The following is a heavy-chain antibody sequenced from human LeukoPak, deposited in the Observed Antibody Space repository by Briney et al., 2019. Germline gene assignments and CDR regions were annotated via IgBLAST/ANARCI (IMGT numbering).Heavy chain of an antibody. V-gene: IGHV3-30-3*01. CDR1: GFTFSSYA. CDR2: ISYDGSNK. J-gene: IGHJ4*02. D-gene: IGHD5-12*01. CDR3: ARVIRGGYDSGPFDY. Sequence: RGGSLRLSCAASGFTFSSYAMHCVLQAPRKGLEWVAVISYDGSNKYYADSVKGRFTISRDNSKNTLYLKMNSLRAEDTAVYYCARVIRGGYDSGPFDYWGQGTLVTVSS.